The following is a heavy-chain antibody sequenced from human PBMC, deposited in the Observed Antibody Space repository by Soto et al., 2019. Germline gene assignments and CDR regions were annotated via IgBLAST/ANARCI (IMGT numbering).Heavy chain of an antibody. CDR2: IWYDGSNK. D-gene: IGHD3-10*01. V-gene: IGHV3-33*01. CDR3: ARDAILSVRGVLPGY. J-gene: IGHJ4*02. Sequence: QVQLVESGGGVVQPGRSLRLSCAASGFTFSSYGMHWVRQAPGKGLEWVAGIWYDGSNKYYADSVKGRFTISRDNSKNTQYLQMNSLRAEDTAVYYCARDAILSVRGVLPGYWGQGTLVTVSS. CDR1: GFTFSSYG.